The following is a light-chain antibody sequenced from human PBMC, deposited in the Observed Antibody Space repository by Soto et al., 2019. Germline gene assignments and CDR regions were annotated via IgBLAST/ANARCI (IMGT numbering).Light chain of an antibody. Sequence: EIVMTQSPATMSVSPGETASLSCRASQSDGNFLAWYQQKPGQAPRLLIYYISTRATGIPARFSGSGSGTEFTLTINSLQSEDYAVYYCQQHNQWPITFGQGTRLEIK. CDR3: QQHNQWPIT. V-gene: IGKV3D-15*01. CDR2: YIS. CDR1: QSDGNF. J-gene: IGKJ5*01.